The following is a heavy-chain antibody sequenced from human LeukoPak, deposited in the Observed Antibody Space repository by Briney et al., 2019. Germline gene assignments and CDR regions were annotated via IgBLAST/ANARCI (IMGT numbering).Heavy chain of an antibody. Sequence: SETLSLTCTVSGGSISSSSYYWGWIRQPPGKGLEWIGSIYYSGSTYYNPSLKSRVTISVDTSKNQFSLKLSSVTAADTTVYYCARDRMYSGSYFDYWGQGTLVTVSS. CDR2: IYYSGST. V-gene: IGHV4-39*07. J-gene: IGHJ4*02. CDR3: ARDRMYSGSYFDY. CDR1: GGSISSSSYY. D-gene: IGHD1-26*01.